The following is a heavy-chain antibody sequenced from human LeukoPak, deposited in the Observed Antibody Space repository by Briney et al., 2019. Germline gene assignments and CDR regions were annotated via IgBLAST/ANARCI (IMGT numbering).Heavy chain of an antibody. CDR3: ARANSSNRYYGMDV. Sequence: SQTLSLTCTVSGGSLSSGGYYWGWIRQHPGKGLEWIGYIYYSGSTYYNPSLKSRVTISVDTSKNQFSLKLSSVTAADTAVYYCARANSSNRYYGMDVWGQGTTVTVSS. CDR1: GGSLSSGGYY. V-gene: IGHV4-31*03. J-gene: IGHJ6*02. CDR2: IYYSGST. D-gene: IGHD6-13*01.